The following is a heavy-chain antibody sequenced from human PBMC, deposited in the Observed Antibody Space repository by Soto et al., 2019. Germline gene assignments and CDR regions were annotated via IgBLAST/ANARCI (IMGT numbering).Heavy chain of an antibody. D-gene: IGHD3-3*01. CDR3: ARISIFGQTAYGMDV. V-gene: IGHV4-31*03. J-gene: IGHJ6*01. Sequence: QVQLQESGPGLVKPSQTLSLTCSVSGGSISSAGYYWGWVRQSPGKGLEWIGYIYYSGSTFANPSFRSRVTISRDTSKNLFSLKLRSVTAADTAHYYCARISIFGQTAYGMDVWGQGTTVTVSS. CDR1: GGSISSAGYY. CDR2: IYYSGST.